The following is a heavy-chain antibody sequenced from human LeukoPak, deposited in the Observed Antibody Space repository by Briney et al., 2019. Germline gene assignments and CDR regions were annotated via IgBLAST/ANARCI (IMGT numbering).Heavy chain of an antibody. J-gene: IGHJ4*02. CDR3: ATIAAAGRVDY. Sequence: GGSLRLSCAASGFTFSSYWMHWVRQAPGKGLVWVSRINSDGSSTSYADSVKGRFTISRDNAKNTLYLQMNSLRAEDTAVYYCATIAAAGRVDYWGQGTLVTVSS. CDR1: GFTFSSYW. V-gene: IGHV3-74*01. CDR2: INSDGSST. D-gene: IGHD6-13*01.